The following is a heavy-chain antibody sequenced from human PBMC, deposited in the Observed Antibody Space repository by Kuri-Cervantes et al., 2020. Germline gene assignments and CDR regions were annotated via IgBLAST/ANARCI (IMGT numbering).Heavy chain of an antibody. V-gene: IGHV1-2*02. CDR3: ARGVTMVWGAIGGNWFDP. CDR2: INPNSGGT. Sequence: ASVQVSCKASVYTFTRYYMHWVRQAPGQGLEGMGWINPNSGGTNYAQKFQGRVTMTSDTSISKAYMELSRLRSDDTTAYYCARGVTMVWGAIGGNWFDPWGQGTLVTVSS. CDR1: VYTFTRYY. D-gene: IGHD3-10*01. J-gene: IGHJ5*02.